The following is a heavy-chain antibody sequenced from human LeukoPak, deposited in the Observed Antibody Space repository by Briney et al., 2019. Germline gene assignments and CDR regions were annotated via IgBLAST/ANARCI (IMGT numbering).Heavy chain of an antibody. CDR3: ARERTLTSCYDY. CDR2: INPNSGGT. V-gene: IGHV1-2*02. CDR1: GYTFTGYY. Sequence: VASVKVSCKACGYTFTGYYMHWVRQAPGQGLEWMGWINPNSGGTNYAQKFQGRVTMTRDTSISTAYMELSRLRSDDTAVYYCARERTLTSCYDYWGQGTLVTVSS. D-gene: IGHD2-15*01. J-gene: IGHJ4*02.